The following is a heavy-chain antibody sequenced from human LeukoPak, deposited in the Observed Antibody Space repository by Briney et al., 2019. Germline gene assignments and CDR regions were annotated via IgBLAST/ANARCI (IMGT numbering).Heavy chain of an antibody. D-gene: IGHD3-22*01. CDR3: AKDSPYYYDSSGHGGGY. V-gene: IGHV3-30*02. CDR2: IRYDGINK. Sequence: GGSLRLSCAASGFTFSSYGMHWVRQAPGKGLEWVAFIRYDGINKYYADSVKGRFTIARDNSKNTLYLQMNSLRAEDTAVYYCAKDSPYYYDSSGHGGGYWGQGTLVTVSS. CDR1: GFTFSSYG. J-gene: IGHJ4*02.